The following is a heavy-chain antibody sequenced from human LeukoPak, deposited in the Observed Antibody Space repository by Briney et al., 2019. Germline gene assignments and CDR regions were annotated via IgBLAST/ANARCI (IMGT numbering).Heavy chain of an antibody. CDR3: AKEYTGTFSPFPSYFDN. Sequence: PGGSLRLSCAASGFTFSSYAMNWVRQAPAKWGEWVSAITGSGGRTYYADSVKGRCTISRDNSKNTLYLQMNSLRDEDTAIYYCAKEYTGTFSPFPSYFDNWGQGTLVTVSS. CDR2: ITGSGGRT. V-gene: IGHV3-23*01. CDR1: GFTFSSYA. D-gene: IGHD1-26*01. J-gene: IGHJ4*02.